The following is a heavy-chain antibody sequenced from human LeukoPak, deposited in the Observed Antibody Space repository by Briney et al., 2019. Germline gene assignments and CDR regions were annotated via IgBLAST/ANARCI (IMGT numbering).Heavy chain of an antibody. J-gene: IGHJ6*02. CDR3: ARALVVPAAIRARMDV. Sequence: ASVKVSCKASGYTFTGYYMHWVRQAPGQGLEWMGWINPNSGGTNYAQKFQGRVTVTRDTSISTAYMELSRLRSDDTAVYYCARALVVPAAIRARMDVWGQGTTVTVSS. CDR2: INPNSGGT. D-gene: IGHD2-2*01. V-gene: IGHV1-2*02. CDR1: GYTFTGYY.